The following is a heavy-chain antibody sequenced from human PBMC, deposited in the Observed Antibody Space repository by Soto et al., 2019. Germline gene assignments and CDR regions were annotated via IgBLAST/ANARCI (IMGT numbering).Heavy chain of an antibody. CDR1: GFTFSSYD. Sequence: GGSLRLSCAASGFTFSSYDMHWVRQATGKGLEWVSAIGTAGDPYYPGSVKGRFTISRDNSKNTFCLQMNTLRAEDTAVYYCAFRPLRSNVFFEWLLSFDFWGLGTLVPVSS. J-gene: IGHJ4*02. V-gene: IGHV3-13*05. CDR2: IGTAGDP. CDR3: AFRPLRSNVFFEWLLSFDF. D-gene: IGHD3-3*01.